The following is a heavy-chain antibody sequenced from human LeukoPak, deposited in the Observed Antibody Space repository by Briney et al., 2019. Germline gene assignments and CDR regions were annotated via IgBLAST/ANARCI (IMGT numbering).Heavy chain of an antibody. Sequence: GRSLRLSCAASGFTFSSYGMHWVRQAPGKGLEWVAVISYDGSNKYYADSVKGRFTISRYNSKNTLYLQMNSLRAEDTAVYYCAKGPYYYDSSGYYPDDAFDIWGQGTMVTVSS. CDR2: ISYDGSNK. J-gene: IGHJ3*02. CDR1: GFTFSSYG. CDR3: AKGPYYYDSSGYYPDDAFDI. D-gene: IGHD3-22*01. V-gene: IGHV3-30*18.